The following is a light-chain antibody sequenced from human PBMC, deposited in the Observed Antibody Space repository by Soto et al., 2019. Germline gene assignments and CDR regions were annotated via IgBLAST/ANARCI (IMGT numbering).Light chain of an antibody. CDR1: QDISNY. J-gene: IGKJ4*01. CDR2: DAS. Sequence: DIQMTQSPSSLSASVGDRVTITCQASQDISNYLNWYQQKPGKAPKLLIYDASNLETEVPSRFSGSGSGTDFTITISSLQPEDSATYYYQQYDNLPPLTFGGGTKVEIK. CDR3: QQYDNLPPLT. V-gene: IGKV1-33*01.